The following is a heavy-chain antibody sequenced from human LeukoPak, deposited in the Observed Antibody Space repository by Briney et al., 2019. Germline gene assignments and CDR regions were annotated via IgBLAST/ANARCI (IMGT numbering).Heavy chain of an antibody. V-gene: IGHV4-59*01. Sequence: SETLSLTCTVSGGSISSYYRSWIRQPPGKGLEWIGYIYYSGSTNYNPSLKSRVTISVDTSKNQFSLKLSSVTAADTAVYYCARDRGQWLVPYFDYWGQGTLVTVSS. CDR2: IYYSGST. CDR3: ARDRGQWLVPYFDY. D-gene: IGHD6-19*01. CDR1: GGSISSYY. J-gene: IGHJ4*02.